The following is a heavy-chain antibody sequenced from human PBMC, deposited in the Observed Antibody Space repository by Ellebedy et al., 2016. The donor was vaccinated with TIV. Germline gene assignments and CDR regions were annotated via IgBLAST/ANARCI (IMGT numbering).Heavy chain of an antibody. CDR3: ATRSRGDGAPGY. D-gene: IGHD1-26*01. V-gene: IGHV4-39*01. CDR1: GGSISSSTYY. Sequence: MPSETLSLTCTVSGGSISSSTYYWDWIRQPPGKGLEWIGSVYYSGSTYYNPSLKSRVTISVDTSKNQFSLRLSSVAAADTAVYYCATRSRGDGAPGYWGQGTLVTVSS. J-gene: IGHJ4*02. CDR2: VYYSGST.